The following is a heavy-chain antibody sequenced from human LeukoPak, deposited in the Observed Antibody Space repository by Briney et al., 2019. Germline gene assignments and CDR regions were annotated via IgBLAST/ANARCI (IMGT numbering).Heavy chain of an antibody. J-gene: IGHJ1*01. Sequence: ASVKVSCKASGYALTGYYMHWVRQAPGQGLEWMGWISAYNGNTNYAQKLQGRVTMTTDTSTSTAYMELRSLRSDDTAVYYCARLTTMIVAPLQHWGQGTLVTVSS. V-gene: IGHV1-18*04. CDR2: ISAYNGNT. CDR3: ARLTTMIVAPLQH. D-gene: IGHD3-22*01. CDR1: GYALTGYY.